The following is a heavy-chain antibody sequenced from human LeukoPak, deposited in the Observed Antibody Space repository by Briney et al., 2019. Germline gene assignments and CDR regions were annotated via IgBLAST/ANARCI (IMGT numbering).Heavy chain of an antibody. CDR2: ISPYNGNT. Sequence: ASVKVSCKASGYTFIRYGITWVRQAPGQGLEWMAWISPYNGNTKYAQKFQGRVTMTTDTSTSTAYMELRSLTSDDTAVYYCARGEYHLVVVAAGPSDPWGQGTLVTVSS. V-gene: IGHV1-18*01. D-gene: IGHD2-15*01. J-gene: IGHJ5*02. CDR3: ARGEYHLVVVAAGPSDP. CDR1: GYTFIRYG.